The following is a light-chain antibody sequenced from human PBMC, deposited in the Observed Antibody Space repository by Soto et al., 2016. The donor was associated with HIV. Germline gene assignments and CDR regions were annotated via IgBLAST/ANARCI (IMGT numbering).Light chain of an antibody. CDR1: QSISTY. Sequence: DIQMTQSPSSLSLSIGDRVSITCRASQSISTYLHWYQQKPGRAPKLLIYDASSLQSGVPSRFSGRGSGTDFTLTISDLQHEDLATYYCQQSYSTPWTFGQGTKVEIK. J-gene: IGKJ1*01. CDR2: DAS. V-gene: IGKV1-39*01. CDR3: QQSYSTPWT.